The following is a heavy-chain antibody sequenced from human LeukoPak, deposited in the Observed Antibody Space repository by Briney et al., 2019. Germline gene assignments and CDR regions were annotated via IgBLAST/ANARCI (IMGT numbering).Heavy chain of an antibody. D-gene: IGHD5-18*01. CDR1: GFTFSSYE. Sequence: KAGGSLRLSCAASGFTFSSYEMNWVRQATGKGLEWVSSISSSSSYIYYADSVKGRFTISRDNAKNSLYLQMNSLRAEDTAVYYCAREARDSSYSYGYPVDYWGQGTLVTVSS. CDR3: AREARDSSYSYGYPVDY. V-gene: IGHV3-21*01. J-gene: IGHJ4*02. CDR2: ISSSSSYI.